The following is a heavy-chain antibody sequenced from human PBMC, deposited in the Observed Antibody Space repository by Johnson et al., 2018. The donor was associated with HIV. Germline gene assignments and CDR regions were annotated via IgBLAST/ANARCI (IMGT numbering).Heavy chain of an antibody. CDR3: ARVGGINDYGDPGDAFDI. J-gene: IGHJ3*02. Sequence: MLLVESGGGLVQPGRSLRLSCAASGFTVSSNYMSWVRQAPGKWLEWVSIIYSGGSTHYEDSVKGRFTISRDNSKNTLYLQMNSLRPEDTAVYYCARVGGINDYGDPGDAFDIWGQGTMVTVSS. CDR2: IYSGGST. V-gene: IGHV3-66*02. D-gene: IGHD4-17*01. CDR1: GFTVSSNY.